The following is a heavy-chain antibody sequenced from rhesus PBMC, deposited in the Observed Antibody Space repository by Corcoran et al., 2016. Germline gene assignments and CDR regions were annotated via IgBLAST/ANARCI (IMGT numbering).Heavy chain of an antibody. J-gene: IGHJ4*01. CDR1: GGSISSYW. CDR2: INGNSGST. D-gene: IGHD6S26*01. CDR3: ARSSGWSQSWDY. V-gene: IGHV4-80*01. Sequence: QVQLQESGPAVVKPSETLSLTCAVSGGSISSYWWSWIRHPPGKGLEWIGEINGNSGSTNYNPSLNSRVTISKDASKNQFSLKLSSVTAADTAVYYCARSSGWSQSWDYWGQGVLVTVSS.